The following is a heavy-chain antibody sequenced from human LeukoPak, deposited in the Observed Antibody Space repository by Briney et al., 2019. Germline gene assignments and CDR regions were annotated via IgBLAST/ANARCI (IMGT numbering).Heavy chain of an antibody. V-gene: IGHV3-7*01. D-gene: IGHD6-6*01. CDR3: ASTSIAARTFDY. CDR1: GLPFSSYW. Sequence: GGSLRLSCAASGLPFSSYWMSWVRQAPGKGLEWVANIKQDVSEKFYVDAVKGRFTISRDNAKNSLYLQMNSLRAEDTAVYYCASTSIAARTFDYWGQGTLVTVSS. J-gene: IGHJ4*02. CDR2: IKQDVSEK.